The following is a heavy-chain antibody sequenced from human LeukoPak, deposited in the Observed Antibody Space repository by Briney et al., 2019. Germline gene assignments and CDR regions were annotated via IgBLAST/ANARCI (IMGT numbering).Heavy chain of an antibody. Sequence: SETLSLTCAVYGGSFSGYYWSWIRQPPGKGLEWIGEINHSGSTNYNPSLKSRVTISVDTSKNQFSLKLSSVTAADTAVYYCAKFAQRYCSGGSCHPFDYWGQGTLVTVSS. J-gene: IGHJ4*02. D-gene: IGHD2-15*01. CDR1: GGSFSGYY. V-gene: IGHV4-34*01. CDR2: INHSGST. CDR3: AKFAQRYCSGGSCHPFDY.